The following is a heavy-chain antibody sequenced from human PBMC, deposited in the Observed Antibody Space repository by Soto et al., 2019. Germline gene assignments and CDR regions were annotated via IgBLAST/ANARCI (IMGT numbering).Heavy chain of an antibody. CDR3: ARRGSGSYSDY. V-gene: IGHV4-39*01. J-gene: IGHJ4*02. D-gene: IGHD3-10*01. CDR2: IYYSGST. CDR1: GGSISSGNYY. Sequence: PSETLSLTCTVSGGSISSGNYYWGWIRQPPGKGLEWIGSIYYSGSTYYNPSLKSRVTISVDTSKNQFSLKLSSVTAADTAVYYCARRGSGSYSDYWGQGTLVPVSS.